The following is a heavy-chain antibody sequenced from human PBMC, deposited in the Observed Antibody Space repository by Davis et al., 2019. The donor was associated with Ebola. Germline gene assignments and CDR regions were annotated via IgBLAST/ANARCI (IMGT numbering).Heavy chain of an antibody. J-gene: IGHJ4*02. Sequence: GGSLRLSCAASGFTFSSYSMNWVRQAPGKGLEWVSYISSSSSTIYYADSVKGRFTISRDNAKNSLYLQMNSLRAEDTAVYYCARDQGRADIIVATTNLDYWGQGTLVTVSS. V-gene: IGHV3-48*04. CDR3: ARDQGRADIIVATTNLDY. D-gene: IGHD5-12*01. CDR1: GFTFSSYS. CDR2: ISSSSSTI.